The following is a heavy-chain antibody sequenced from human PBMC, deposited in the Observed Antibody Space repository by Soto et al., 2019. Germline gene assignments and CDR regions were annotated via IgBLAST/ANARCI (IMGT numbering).Heavy chain of an antibody. CDR2: IKQDGSEK. CDR3: ATSRTFDY. CDR1: GFTFSSYW. V-gene: IGHV3-7*01. J-gene: IGHJ4*02. D-gene: IGHD6-13*01. Sequence: GGSLRLSCVVSGFTFSSYWMNWVRQAPGKGLEWEANIKQDGSEKYYVDSAKGRFTISRDNAKNSLYLQMNSLSAEDTAIYYCATSRTFDYWGQGTLVTVSS.